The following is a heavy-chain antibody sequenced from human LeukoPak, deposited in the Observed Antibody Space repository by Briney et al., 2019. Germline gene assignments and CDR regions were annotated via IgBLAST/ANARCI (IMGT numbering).Heavy chain of an antibody. V-gene: IGHV3-21*01. CDR2: ISSSSSYI. CDR1: GFTFSSYS. Sequence: GGSLRLSCAASGFTFSSYSMNWVRQAPGKGLEWVSSISSSSSYIYYADSVRGRSTISRDNAKNSLYLQMNSLRAEDTAVYYCARDGDSDYDFWSGSGYYFDYWGQGTLVTVSS. D-gene: IGHD3-3*01. CDR3: ARDGDSDYDFWSGSGYYFDY. J-gene: IGHJ4*02.